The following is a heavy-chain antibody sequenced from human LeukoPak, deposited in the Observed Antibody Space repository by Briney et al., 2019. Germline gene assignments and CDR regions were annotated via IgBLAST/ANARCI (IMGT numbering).Heavy chain of an antibody. D-gene: IGHD4-17*01. J-gene: IGHJ3*02. Sequence: ASVKVSCKISGYTLTELSMHWVRQAPGKGLEWMGGFDPEDGETIYAQKFQGRVTMTEDTSTDTAYMELSSLRSEDTAVYYCATPLHTVTEAFDIWGQGTMVTVSS. CDR1: GYTLTELS. CDR3: ATPLHTVTEAFDI. V-gene: IGHV1-24*01. CDR2: FDPEDGET.